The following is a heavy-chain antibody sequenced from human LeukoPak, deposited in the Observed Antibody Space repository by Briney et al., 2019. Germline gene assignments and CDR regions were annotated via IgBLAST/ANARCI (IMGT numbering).Heavy chain of an antibody. Sequence: SETLSLTCTVSGGSINNYYWSWIRQTAGKGLEWVGRIYTTGGPDYNLSLESRVSISVDTSKNQFSLNLRSVTAADTAVYYCARESKIYVGDGYYLDSWGRGTLITVSS. CDR3: ARESKIYVGDGYYLDS. J-gene: IGHJ4*02. CDR2: IYTTGGP. V-gene: IGHV4-4*07. D-gene: IGHD2-21*01. CDR1: GGSINNYY.